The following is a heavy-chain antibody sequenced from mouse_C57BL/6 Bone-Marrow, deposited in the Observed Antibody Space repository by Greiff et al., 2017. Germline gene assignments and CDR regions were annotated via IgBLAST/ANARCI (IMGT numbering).Heavy chain of an antibody. Sequence: EVQVVESGPELVKPGASVKISCKASGYSFTGYYMHWVKQSHGNILDWIGYIYPYNGVSSYNQKFKGKATLTVDKSSSTAYMERRSLTSEDSAVYYCARRKLGLNWDVEVRGTGTTVTVSS. CDR3: ARRKLGLNWDVEV. V-gene: IGHV1-31*01. J-gene: IGHJ1*03. CDR1: GYSFTGYY. D-gene: IGHD4-1*01. CDR2: IYPYNGVS.